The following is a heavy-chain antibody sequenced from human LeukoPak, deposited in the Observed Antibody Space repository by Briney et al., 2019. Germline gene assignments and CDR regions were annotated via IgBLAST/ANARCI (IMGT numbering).Heavy chain of an antibody. Sequence: PGRSLRLSCATSGFTFSSYAMHWVRQAPGKGLEWVAVISYDGSNKYYADSVKGRFTISRDNSKNTLYLQMSSLRAEDTAVYYCATDYGKDPLYFDYWGQGTLVTVSS. V-gene: IGHV3-30-3*01. CDR2: ISYDGSNK. D-gene: IGHD3-16*01. CDR3: ATDYGKDPLYFDY. CDR1: GFTFSSYA. J-gene: IGHJ4*02.